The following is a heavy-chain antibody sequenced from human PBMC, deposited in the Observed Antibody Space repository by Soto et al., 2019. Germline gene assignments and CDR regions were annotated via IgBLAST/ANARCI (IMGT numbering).Heavy chain of an antibody. J-gene: IGHJ6*02. CDR3: ASHSLERRVYYYYGMDG. Sequence: GESLKISCKGSGYSFTSYWISWVRQMPGKGLEWMGRIDPSDSYTNYSPSFQGHVTISADKSISTAYLQWSSLKASDTAMYSCASHSLERRVYYYYGMDGWGQGTTVSVS. CDR1: GYSFTSYW. CDR2: IDPSDSYT. D-gene: IGHD1-1*01. V-gene: IGHV5-10-1*01.